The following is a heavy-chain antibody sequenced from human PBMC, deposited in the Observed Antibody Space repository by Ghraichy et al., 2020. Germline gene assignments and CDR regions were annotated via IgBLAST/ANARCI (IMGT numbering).Heavy chain of an antibody. D-gene: IGHD6-19*01. Sequence: SETLSLTCNVSGDSIRSSYWTWIRQPPGKGLEWIGYIYYSGSTNYNPSLKSRVIISVDTSANQFSLNLTSVTAADTAVYYCARGVYSTGWYYYYGMDVWGQGTTVSVSS. V-gene: IGHV4-59*01. J-gene: IGHJ6*02. CDR3: ARGVYSTGWYYYYGMDV. CDR2: IYYSGST. CDR1: GDSIRSSY.